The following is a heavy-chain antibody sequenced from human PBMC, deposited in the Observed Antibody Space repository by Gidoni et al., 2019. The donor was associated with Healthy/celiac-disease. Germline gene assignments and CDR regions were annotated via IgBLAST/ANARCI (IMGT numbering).Heavy chain of an antibody. Sequence: HVQLPTSGPGLVNPSQPLSLTCIVSGGPISSGAYYWRWIRQPPGKGLEWIGYIYYSGSTYYNPSLKSRVTISVDTSKNQFSLKLSSVTAADTAVYYCAKYGDYGAFDIWGQGTMVTVSS. CDR2: IYYSGST. CDR3: AKYGDYGAFDI. V-gene: IGHV4-30-4*01. J-gene: IGHJ3*02. D-gene: IGHD4-17*01. CDR1: GGPISSGAYY.